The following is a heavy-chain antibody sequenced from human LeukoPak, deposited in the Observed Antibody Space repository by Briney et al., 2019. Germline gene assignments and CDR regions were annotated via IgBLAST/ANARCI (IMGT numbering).Heavy chain of an antibody. Sequence: SETLSLTCAVYGGSFSGYYWSWIRQPPGKGLEWIGEINHSGSTNYNPSLKSRVTIPVDTSKNQFSLKLSSVTAADTVVYYCARWEPLWYAFDIWGQGTMVTVSP. D-gene: IGHD5-18*01. V-gene: IGHV4-34*01. CDR2: INHSGST. J-gene: IGHJ3*02. CDR1: GGSFSGYY. CDR3: ARWEPLWYAFDI.